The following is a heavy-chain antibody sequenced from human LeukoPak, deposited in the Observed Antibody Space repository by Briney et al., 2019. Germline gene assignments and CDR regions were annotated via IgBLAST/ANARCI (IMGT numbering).Heavy chain of an antibody. J-gene: IGHJ2*01. D-gene: IGHD3-22*01. CDR3: AKDQGSMIVVRTTKLYLDL. V-gene: IGHV3-7*01. CDR2: INQEGSEI. Sequence: GGSLRLSCAASGFTFSNYCMRLVRQAPREGPEWVANINQEGSEIYYGDSVKGGFTISRANAKNSLNLLIHSLRAETTAVYYFAKDQGSMIVVRTTKLYLDLGGRGTLLTVS. CDR1: GFTFSNYC.